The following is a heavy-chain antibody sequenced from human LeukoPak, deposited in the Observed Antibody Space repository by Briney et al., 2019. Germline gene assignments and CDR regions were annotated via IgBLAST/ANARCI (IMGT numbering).Heavy chain of an antibody. D-gene: IGHD1-26*01. CDR2: IKEDGSEK. CDR1: GFTFSTYW. V-gene: IGHV3-7*01. J-gene: IGHJ4*02. CDR3: ARGRYSGSYGPFDY. Sequence: GGSLRLSCAASGFTFSTYWMSWVRQAPGKGLEWVGNIKEDGSEKYYVDSVKGRFTISRDNAKNSLHLQMNSLRAEDTAVYYCARGRYSGSYGPFDYWGRGTLVTVSS.